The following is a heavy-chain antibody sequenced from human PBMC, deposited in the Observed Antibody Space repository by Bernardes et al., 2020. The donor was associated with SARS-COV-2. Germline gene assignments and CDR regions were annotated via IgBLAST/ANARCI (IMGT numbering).Heavy chain of an antibody. CDR2: IYQSGTT. CDR3: ARGTLTSRATYYFDY. Sequence: SETLSLTCAVSGGSISSDNYSWSWIRQPPGKGLEWIGYIYQSGTTYYNPSLKSRVTISLDRSKTHFSLNLNSVTAADTAMYYCARGTLTSRATYYFDYWGQGTRVTVS. CDR1: GGSISSDNYS. J-gene: IGHJ4*02. V-gene: IGHV4-30-2*01.